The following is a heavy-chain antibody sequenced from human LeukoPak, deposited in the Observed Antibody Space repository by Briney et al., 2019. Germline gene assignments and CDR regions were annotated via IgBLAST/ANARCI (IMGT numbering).Heavy chain of an antibody. CDR3: AREGSSWHFDY. V-gene: IGHV3-23*01. Sequence: GGSLRLSCGASGFIFNIYAMTWVRQAPGKGLEWVSTITGGGSTYYTDSVKGRFTISRDNSKNTLYLQMHGLRAEDTAVYYCAREGSSWHFDYWGQGTLVTVSS. J-gene: IGHJ4*02. D-gene: IGHD6-13*01. CDR1: GFIFNIYA. CDR2: ITGGGST.